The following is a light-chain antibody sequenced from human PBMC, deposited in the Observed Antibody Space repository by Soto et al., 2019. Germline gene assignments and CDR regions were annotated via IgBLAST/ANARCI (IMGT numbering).Light chain of an antibody. V-gene: IGKV3-20*01. CDR1: PSVSTTY. Sequence: EIVLTQSPGTLSLSPGERATLSCRASPSVSTTYLGRYQQKPGQAPRLLVYGTSRRATGIPDRFSGSGSGTDFTLTISSLEPEDFAVYYCQHYGSSPPMYTFGQGTKLEIK. J-gene: IGKJ2*01. CDR3: QHYGSSPPMYT. CDR2: GTS.